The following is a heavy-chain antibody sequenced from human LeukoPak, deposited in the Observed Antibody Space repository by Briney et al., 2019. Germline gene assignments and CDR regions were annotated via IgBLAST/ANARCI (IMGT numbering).Heavy chain of an antibody. Sequence: GESLRLSCAASGFTFKKYWMNWVRQVPGKGLECLANIKEDGSETYYADSVKGRFTISRDNRKNSLYLQMNSLTTEDTALYYCAKLAVAGTIHDYWGQGTLVTVSS. CDR2: IKEDGSET. V-gene: IGHV3-7*03. CDR1: GFTFKKYW. J-gene: IGHJ4*02. CDR3: AKLAVAGTIHDY. D-gene: IGHD6-19*01.